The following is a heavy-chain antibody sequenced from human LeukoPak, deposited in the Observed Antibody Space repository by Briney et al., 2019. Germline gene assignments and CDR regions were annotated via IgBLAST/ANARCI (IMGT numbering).Heavy chain of an antibody. J-gene: IGHJ5*02. CDR1: GFTFSSYA. CDR2: ISGSGGST. D-gene: IGHD3-22*01. V-gene: IGHV3-23*01. CDR3: AKSPYYYDSSGQLGTKDNWFDP. Sequence: GGSLRLSCAASGFTFSSYAMSWVRQAPGKGLEWVSAISGSGGSTYYADSVKGRFTISRDNSKNTLYLQMNSLRAEDTAVYYCAKSPYYYDSSGQLGTKDNWFDPWGQGTLDTVSS.